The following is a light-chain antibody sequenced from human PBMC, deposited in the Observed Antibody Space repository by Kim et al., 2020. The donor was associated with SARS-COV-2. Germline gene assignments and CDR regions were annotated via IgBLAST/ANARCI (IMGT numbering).Light chain of an antibody. CDR1: PSVSCN. CDR2: DAS. V-gene: IGKV3-15*01. Sequence: SPGGTGNLSCRASPSVSCNLAWYQQKPGQAPRLLMDDASTRATGIPARFSGSGSGTDFTLTISELQSEDFAVYYCQQRNNWPLTFGGGTKVDIK. J-gene: IGKJ4*01. CDR3: QQRNNWPLT.